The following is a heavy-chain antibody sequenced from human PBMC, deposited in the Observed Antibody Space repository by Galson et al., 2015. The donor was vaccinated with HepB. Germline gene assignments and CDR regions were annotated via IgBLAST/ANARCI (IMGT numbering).Heavy chain of an antibody. D-gene: IGHD1-14*01. V-gene: IGHV3-48*04. Sequence: SLRLSCAASGFTFSAYAMSWVRQAPGKGLEWVSYISSSSSIIYYADSVKGRLTISRDNAKNSLYLQMNSLRAEDTALYYCARAHRGNYFYYGMDVWGQGTTVTVSS. CDR2: ISSSSSII. J-gene: IGHJ6*02. CDR3: ARAHRGNYFYYGMDV. CDR1: GFTFSAYA.